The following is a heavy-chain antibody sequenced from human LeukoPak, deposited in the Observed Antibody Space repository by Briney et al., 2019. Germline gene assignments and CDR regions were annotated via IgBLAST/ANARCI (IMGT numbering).Heavy chain of an antibody. J-gene: IGHJ4*02. CDR2: INPNSSGT. Sequence: ASVKVSCKASGYTFTGYYMHWVRQAPGQGLEWMGWINPNSSGTNYAQKFQGRVTMTRDTSISTAYMELSRLRSDDSAVYYCARSPDILTGEDFDYWGQGTLVTVSS. CDR1: GYTFTGYY. V-gene: IGHV1-2*02. CDR3: ARSPDILTGEDFDY. D-gene: IGHD3-9*01.